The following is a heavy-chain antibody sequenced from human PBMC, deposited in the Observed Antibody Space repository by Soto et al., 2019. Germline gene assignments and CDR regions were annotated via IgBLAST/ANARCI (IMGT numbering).Heavy chain of an antibody. J-gene: IGHJ5*02. CDR1: GGSISSYY. CDR2: IYYSGST. CDR3: ARDLEHEDCFDP. Sequence: SETLSLTCTVSGGSISSYYWSWIRQPPGKGLEWIGYIYYSGSTNYNPSLKSRVTISVDTSKNQFSLKLSSVTAADTAVYYCARDLEHEDCFDPWGQGTLVTVSS. D-gene: IGHD2-21*01. V-gene: IGHV4-59*01.